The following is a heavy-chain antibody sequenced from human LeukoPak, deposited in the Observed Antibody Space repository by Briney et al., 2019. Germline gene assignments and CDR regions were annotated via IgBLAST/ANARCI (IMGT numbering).Heavy chain of an antibody. Sequence: PSETLSLTCAVYGGSFSGYYWSWIRQPPGKGLEWIGEINHSGSTNYNPSLKSRVTISVDTSKNQFSLKLSSVTAADTAVYYCARDPENYDSSGVNDYWGQGTLVTVSS. CDR1: GGSFSGYY. CDR3: ARDPENYDSSGVNDY. J-gene: IGHJ4*02. V-gene: IGHV4-34*01. D-gene: IGHD3-22*01. CDR2: INHSGST.